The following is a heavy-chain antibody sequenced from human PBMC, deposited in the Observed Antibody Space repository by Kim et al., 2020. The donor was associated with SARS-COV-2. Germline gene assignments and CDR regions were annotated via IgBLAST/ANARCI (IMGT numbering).Heavy chain of an antibody. CDR2: ISYDGSNK. CDR3: ASRSDIAVAGTVGIDY. V-gene: IGHV3-30*03. J-gene: IGHJ4*01. Sequence: GGSLRLSCAASGFTFSSYGMHWVRQAPGKGLEWVAVISYDGSNKYYADSVKGRFTISRDNSKNTLYLQMNSLRAEDTAVYYCASRSDIAVAGTVGIDY. CDR1: GFTFSSYG. D-gene: IGHD6-19*01.